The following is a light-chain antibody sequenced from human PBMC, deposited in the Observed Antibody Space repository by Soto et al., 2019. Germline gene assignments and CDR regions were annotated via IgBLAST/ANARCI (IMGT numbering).Light chain of an antibody. J-gene: IGKJ2*01. CDR2: LGS. CDR3: MQVVQTPYT. CDR1: QSLLHSNGYNY. V-gene: IGKV2-28*01. Sequence: DVVTTQSPLSLPVTPGEPASISCRSSQSLLHSNGYNYLGWYLQKPGQSPQLLIYLGSNRASGVPDRFSGSGSGTDVTLKISRVEAEDVGVYYCMQVVQTPYTFGQGTKLEIK.